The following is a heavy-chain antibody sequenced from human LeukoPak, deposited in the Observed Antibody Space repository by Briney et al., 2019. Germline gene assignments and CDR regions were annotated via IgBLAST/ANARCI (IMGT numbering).Heavy chain of an antibody. J-gene: IGHJ6*03. Sequence: ASVKVSCKASGYTFTGYYMHWVRQAPGQGLEWMGWINPNSGGTNYAQKFQGRVTMTRDTSISTAYMELSRLRSDDTAVYYCARAALEGYSNYDFNYYYYYMDVWGKGTTVTVSS. CDR3: ARAALEGYSNYDFNYYYYYMDV. CDR2: INPNSGGT. CDR1: GYTFTGYY. D-gene: IGHD4-11*01. V-gene: IGHV1-2*02.